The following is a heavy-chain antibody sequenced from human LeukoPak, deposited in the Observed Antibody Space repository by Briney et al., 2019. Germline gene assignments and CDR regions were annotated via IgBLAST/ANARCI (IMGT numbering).Heavy chain of an antibody. J-gene: IGHJ4*02. CDR1: GYTFTSYG. V-gene: IGHV1-18*01. D-gene: IGHD6-19*01. CDR3: ARDLLGSSGWLVGPDY. CDR2: ISAYNGNT. Sequence: GASVKVSYKASGYTFTSYGISWVRQAPGQGLEWMGWISAYNGNTNYAQKLQGRVTMTTDTSTSTAYMELRSLRSDDTAVYYCARDLLGSSGWLVGPDYWGQGTLVTVSS.